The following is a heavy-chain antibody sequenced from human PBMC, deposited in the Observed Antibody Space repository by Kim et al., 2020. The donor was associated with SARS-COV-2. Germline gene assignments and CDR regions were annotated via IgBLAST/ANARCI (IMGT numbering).Heavy chain of an antibody. J-gene: IGHJ4*02. Sequence: ADSVNGRCTISRDNSKNTLYLQMNSLRAEDTAVYYFAKDPGEILTGYYIYWGQGTLVTVSS. D-gene: IGHD3-9*01. CDR3: AKDPGEILTGYYIY. V-gene: IGHV3-30*02.